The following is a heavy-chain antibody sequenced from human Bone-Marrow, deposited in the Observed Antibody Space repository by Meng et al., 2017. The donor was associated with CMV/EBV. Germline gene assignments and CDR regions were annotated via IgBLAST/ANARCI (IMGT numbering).Heavy chain of an antibody. D-gene: IGHD2-2*01. Sequence: GSLRLSCAVYGGSFSGYYWSWIRQPPGKGLEWIGEINHSGSTNYNPSLKSRVTISVDTSKNQFSLKLSSVTAADTAVYYCARVPRKDIVVFTDKGGFDYWGQGTLVTVSS. CDR3: ARVPRKDIVVFTDKGGFDY. CDR2: INHSGST. J-gene: IGHJ4*02. CDR1: GGSFSGYY. V-gene: IGHV4-34*01.